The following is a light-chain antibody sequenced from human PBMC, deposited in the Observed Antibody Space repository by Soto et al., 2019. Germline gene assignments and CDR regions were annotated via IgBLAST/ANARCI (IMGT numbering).Light chain of an antibody. V-gene: IGLV7-43*01. CDR3: LLYYGGVRV. J-gene: IGLJ2*01. CDR1: TGAVTSTFY. CDR2: STS. Sequence: QAVVTQEPSLSVSPGGTVTLTCASSTGAVTSTFYPNWFQQKPGQAPRSLIYSTSNRHPWTPARFSGSLLGVRAALTLSSVQPEDEDDYYCLLYYGGVRVLGGGTQLTVL.